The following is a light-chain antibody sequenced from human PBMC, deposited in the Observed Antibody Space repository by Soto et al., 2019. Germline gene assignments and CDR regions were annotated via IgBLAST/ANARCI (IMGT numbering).Light chain of an antibody. Sequence: QSALTQPASVSGSPGQSITISCTGTSSDVGSYNLVSWYQQHPGKAPKLTIYEVSERPSGVSHRFSGSKSGNTASLTISGLQAEDEADYYCCSYATPRLFGGGTKLTVL. CDR2: EVS. V-gene: IGLV2-23*02. CDR1: SSDVGSYNL. J-gene: IGLJ2*01. CDR3: CSYATPRL.